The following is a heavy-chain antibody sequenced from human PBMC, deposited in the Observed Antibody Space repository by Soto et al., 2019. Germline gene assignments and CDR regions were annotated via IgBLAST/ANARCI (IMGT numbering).Heavy chain of an antibody. J-gene: IGHJ4*02. D-gene: IGHD3-10*01. V-gene: IGHV3-23*01. CDR2: IVGSDAKT. Sequence: GGSLRLSGTTSGFSCASFALTWVRQDPCQGLEWVATIVGSDAKTHYADSVKGRFSISRDTYRNTVYLQMKNRRADDTVIYFCAKWTSLEFGGQGTRVLVSS. CDR3: AKWTSLEF. CDR1: GFSCASFA.